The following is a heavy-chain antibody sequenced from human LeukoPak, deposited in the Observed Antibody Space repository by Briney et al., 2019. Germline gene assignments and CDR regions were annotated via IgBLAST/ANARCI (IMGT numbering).Heavy chain of an antibody. Sequence: ASVKVSCKASGYTFTGYYMHWVRQAPGQGLEWMGRINPNSGGTNCAQKFQGRVTMTRDTSISTAYMELSRLRSDDTAVYYCATPVLGYCSGGSCYRDYFDYWGQGTLVTVSS. V-gene: IGHV1-2*06. CDR1: GYTFTGYY. CDR2: INPNSGGT. CDR3: ATPVLGYCSGGSCYRDYFDY. J-gene: IGHJ4*02. D-gene: IGHD2-15*01.